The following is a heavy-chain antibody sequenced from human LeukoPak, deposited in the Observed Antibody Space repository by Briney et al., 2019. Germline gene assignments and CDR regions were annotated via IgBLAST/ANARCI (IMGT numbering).Heavy chain of an antibody. CDR3: ARGAPNANRYFDY. V-gene: IGHV5-51*01. CDR1: GYSFTSHW. J-gene: IGHJ4*02. Sequence: GESLKISCKGSGYSFTSHWIGWVRQMPGEGLEWMGSIYLGDSDTRYSPSFQGQVTISADKSISTAYLQWSSLKASDTAMYYCARGAPNANRYFDYWGQGALVSVSS. D-gene: IGHD2-8*01. CDR2: IYLGDSDT.